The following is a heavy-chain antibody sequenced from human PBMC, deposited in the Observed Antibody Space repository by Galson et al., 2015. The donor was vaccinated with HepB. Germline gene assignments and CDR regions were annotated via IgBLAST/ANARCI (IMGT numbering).Heavy chain of an antibody. CDR3: TTRIEDVDWLIIGMDV. CDR2: IKSKTDGGTT. V-gene: IGHV3-15*01. CDR1: GFTFSNAW. Sequence: SLRLSCAASGFTFSNAWMSWVRQAPGKGLEWVGRIKSKTDGGTTDYAAPVKGRFTISRDDSKNTLYLQMNSLKTEDTAVYYCTTRIEDVDWLIIGMDVWGQGTTVTVSS. J-gene: IGHJ6*02. D-gene: IGHD3-9*01.